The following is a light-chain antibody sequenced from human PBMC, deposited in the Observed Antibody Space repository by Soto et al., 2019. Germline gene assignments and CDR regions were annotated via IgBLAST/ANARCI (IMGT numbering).Light chain of an antibody. CDR2: DAS. V-gene: IGKV1-12*01. CDR1: QGINRW. Sequence: DIQMTQSPSSVSASVGDRVTITCRASQGINRWLAWYQQKLGKAPKLLIFDASSLQSGVPSRFSGSGSGTDFTLTISSLQTEDFATYYCQQGNTFPLTFGGGTKVDIK. J-gene: IGKJ4*01. CDR3: QQGNTFPLT.